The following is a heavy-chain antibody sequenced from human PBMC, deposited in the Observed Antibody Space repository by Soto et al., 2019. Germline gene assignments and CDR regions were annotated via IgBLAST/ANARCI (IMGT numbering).Heavy chain of an antibody. Sequence: QVQLVQSGAEVKKPGSSVKVSCKASGGTFSSYTINWVRQAPGHGLEWMGRIIPIFGMANYAQKFQGRVTITADESTSTAYMQLSSLRSEDTGLYYCAREEAQYQLLHSYYYMDVWGKGTTVTVSS. CDR1: GGTFSSYT. CDR2: IIPIFGMA. D-gene: IGHD2-2*01. CDR3: AREEAQYQLLHSYYYMDV. V-gene: IGHV1-69*08. J-gene: IGHJ6*03.